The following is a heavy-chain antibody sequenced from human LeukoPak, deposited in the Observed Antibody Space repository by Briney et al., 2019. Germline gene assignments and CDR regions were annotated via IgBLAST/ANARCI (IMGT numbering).Heavy chain of an antibody. CDR1: GGTFSSYA. D-gene: IGHD4-23*01. Sequence: SVKVSCKASGGTFSSYAISWVRQAPGQGLEWMGGIIPIFGTANYAQKFQGRVTITADESTSTAYMELSSLRSEDTAVYYCARLNYGGTYYFDYWDQGTLVTVSS. CDR2: IIPIFGTA. CDR3: ARLNYGGTYYFDY. V-gene: IGHV1-69*13. J-gene: IGHJ4*02.